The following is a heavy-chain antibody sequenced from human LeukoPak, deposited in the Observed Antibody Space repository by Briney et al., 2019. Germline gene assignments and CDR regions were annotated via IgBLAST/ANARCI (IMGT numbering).Heavy chain of an antibody. CDR3: AREGPLRLPYFDP. Sequence: GASVNVSCKASGYTFTGYYMHWVRQAPGQGLEWIGWINPNSGGTNYPQKFQGRVTMTRDTSISTAYMELSSLRSDDTAVYYCAREGPLRLPYFDPWGQGTLVTVSS. CDR2: INPNSGGT. D-gene: IGHD4-17*01. CDR1: GYTFTGYY. V-gene: IGHV1-2*02. J-gene: IGHJ5*02.